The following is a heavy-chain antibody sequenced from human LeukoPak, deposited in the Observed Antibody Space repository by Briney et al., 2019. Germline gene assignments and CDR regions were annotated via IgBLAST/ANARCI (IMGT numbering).Heavy chain of an antibody. Sequence: GGALEISWQGSGCIFTSYWIGWGRQVPGKGVEGMGIIYPGDSDTRYSPSFQGQVPISADQSISTAYLQWSRLTASDTAMYYCARRPRTFGGVISLAFDIWGQGTMVTVSS. V-gene: IGHV5-51*01. CDR2: IYPGDSDT. J-gene: IGHJ3*02. CDR1: GCIFTSYW. D-gene: IGHD3-16*02. CDR3: ARRPRTFGGVISLAFDI.